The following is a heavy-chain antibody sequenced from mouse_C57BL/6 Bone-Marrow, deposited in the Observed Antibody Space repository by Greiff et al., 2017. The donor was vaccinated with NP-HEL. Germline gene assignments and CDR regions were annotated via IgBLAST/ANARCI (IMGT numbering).Heavy chain of an antibody. CDR1: GYTFTSYW. CDR2: IHPNSGST. J-gene: IGHJ3*01. D-gene: IGHD2-1*01. V-gene: IGHV1-64*01. Sequence: QVQLQQPGAELVKPGASVKLSCKASGYTFTSYWMHWVKQRPGQGLEWIGMIHPNSGSTNYNEKFKSKATLTVDKSSSTAYMQLSSLTSEDSAVYCCAREGIYYGNSGWFAYWGQGTLVTVSA. CDR3: AREGIYYGNSGWFAY.